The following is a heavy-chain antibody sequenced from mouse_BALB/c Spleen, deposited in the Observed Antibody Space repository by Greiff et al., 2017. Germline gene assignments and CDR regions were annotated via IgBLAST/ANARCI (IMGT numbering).Heavy chain of an antibody. CDR2: ISDGGSYT. V-gene: IGHV5-4*02. CDR1: GFTFSDYY. J-gene: IGHJ2*01. Sequence: EVKLVESGGGLVKPGGSLKLSCAASGFTFSDYYMYWVRQTPEKRLEWVATISDGGSYTYYPDSVKGRFTISRDNAKNNLYLQMSSLKSEDTAMYYCAGDLEDEFDYWGQGTTLTVSS. CDR3: AGDLEDEFDY.